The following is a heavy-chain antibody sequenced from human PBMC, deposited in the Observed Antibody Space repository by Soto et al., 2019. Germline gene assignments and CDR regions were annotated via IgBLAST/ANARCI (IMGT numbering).Heavy chain of an antibody. J-gene: IGHJ4*02. CDR2: ISGRDGST. Sequence: PGVSLRLSWAGSGFWFSDYAMDWVRTAPGKGLEWVSAISGRDGSTYCAGSVTGRFNICRDNSTNALYLQLNSLRVDDTAVYFCAKKVNSGSGSQYFDYFRQGTLVTDSS. CDR1: GFWFSDYA. D-gene: IGHD3-10*01. CDR3: AKKVNSGSGSQYFDY. V-gene: IGHV3-23*01.